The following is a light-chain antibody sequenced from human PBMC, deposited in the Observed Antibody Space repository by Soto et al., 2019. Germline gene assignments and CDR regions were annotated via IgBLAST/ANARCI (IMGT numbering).Light chain of an antibody. CDR2: AAS. CDR1: QSIRND. CDR3: LKHNSYPLT. J-gene: IGKJ4*01. Sequence: DIQITHSPCSLSASVVDRVTITFLASQSIRNDLGWYQQKPGNAPKRLIYAASSLQSWVPSRFSGSGSGTEFTLTISNLQPEDFATYYCLKHNSYPLTFGGGTKVDIK. V-gene: IGKV1-17*02.